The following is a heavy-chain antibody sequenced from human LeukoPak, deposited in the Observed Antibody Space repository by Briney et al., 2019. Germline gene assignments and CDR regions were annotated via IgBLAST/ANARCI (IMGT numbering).Heavy chain of an antibody. CDR3: ARGYCSGTSCYMFDS. J-gene: IGHJ4*02. V-gene: IGHV3-33*03. Sequence: GGSLRLSCAASGFTFSSYGMHWVRQAPGKGLEWVAVIWYDGSNKYYADSVKGRFTISRDNAKNSLFLQMNSLRVEDTAVYFCARGYCSGTSCYMFDSWGQGTRVIVSS. D-gene: IGHD2-2*01. CDR1: GFTFSSYG. CDR2: IWYDGSNK.